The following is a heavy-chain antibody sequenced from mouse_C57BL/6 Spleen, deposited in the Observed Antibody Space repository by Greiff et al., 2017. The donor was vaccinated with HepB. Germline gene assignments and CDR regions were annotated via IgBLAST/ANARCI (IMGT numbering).Heavy chain of an antibody. Sequence: VQLQQSGAELVKPGASVKISCKASGYAFSSYWMNWVKQRPGKGLEWIGQIYPGDGDTNYNGKFKGKATLTADKSSSTAYMQLSSLTSEDSAVYFCARGGVITTVGDYWGQGTTLTVSS. J-gene: IGHJ2*01. D-gene: IGHD1-1*01. V-gene: IGHV1-80*01. CDR1: GYAFSSYW. CDR3: ARGGVITTVGDY. CDR2: IYPGDGDT.